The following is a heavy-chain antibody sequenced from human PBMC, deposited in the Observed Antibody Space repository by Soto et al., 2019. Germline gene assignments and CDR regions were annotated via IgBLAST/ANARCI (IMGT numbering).Heavy chain of an antibody. CDR1: GSSLTTYW. J-gene: IGHJ4*02. V-gene: IGHV5-51*01. D-gene: IGHD2-2*01. CDR2: IYPGDSET. Sequence: KVSCKASGSSLTTYWIAWVRQMPGKGLEWMGIIYPGDSETKYSPSFQGQVTVSADTSISTASLQWGSLKASDTAMYYCARSISSTSFDYWGQGTLVTVSS. CDR3: ARSISSTSFDY.